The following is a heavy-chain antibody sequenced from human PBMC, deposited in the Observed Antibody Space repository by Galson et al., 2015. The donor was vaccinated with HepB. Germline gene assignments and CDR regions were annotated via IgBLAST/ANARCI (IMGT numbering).Heavy chain of an antibody. CDR1: GFTFSSYG. D-gene: IGHD6-19*01. CDR3: GRDINPRQQWQVALRY. CDR2: IWYDGSYK. Sequence: SLRLSCAASGFTFSSYGMHWVRQAPGKGLEWVAVIWYDGSYKYYADSVRGRFTISRDNSKNTLYLQMNSLRAEDTAVYYCGRDINPRQQWQVALRYWGQGTQVTVSS. J-gene: IGHJ4*02. V-gene: IGHV3-33*08.